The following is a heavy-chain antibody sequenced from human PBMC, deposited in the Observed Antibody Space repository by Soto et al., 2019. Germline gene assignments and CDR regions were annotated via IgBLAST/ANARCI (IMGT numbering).Heavy chain of an antibody. V-gene: IGHV3-74*01. Sequence: EVQLVESGGGLVRPGGSLRLSCAASGFTFSYYWMHWVRQAPGKGLVWVSRIHSDGSSTTYADFVKGRFIISRDNARNTVDLQMNSVRVEDTAVYYCARGDRGAFDLWGQGQWSPSLQ. CDR2: IHSDGSST. CDR1: GFTFSYYW. D-gene: IGHD1-26*01. CDR3: ARGDRGAFDL. J-gene: IGHJ3*01.